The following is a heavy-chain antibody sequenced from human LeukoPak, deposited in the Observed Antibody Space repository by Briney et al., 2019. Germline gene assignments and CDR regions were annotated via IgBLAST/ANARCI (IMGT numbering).Heavy chain of an antibody. CDR1: GYTFTSYG. CDR3: ARGPIIDIAIVPAADEYYYMDV. Sequence: ASVKVSCKASGYTFTSYGISWVRQAPGQGLEWMGCISAYNGNTNYAQRLQGRVTMTTDRSTSTAYMELRSLRSDDTAVYYCARGPIIDIAIVPAADEYYYMDVWGKGTTVTVSS. V-gene: IGHV1-18*01. CDR2: ISAYNGNT. D-gene: IGHD2-2*01. J-gene: IGHJ6*03.